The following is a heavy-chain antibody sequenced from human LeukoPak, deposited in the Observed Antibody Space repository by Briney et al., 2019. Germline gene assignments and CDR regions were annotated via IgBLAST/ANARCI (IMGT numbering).Heavy chain of an antibody. CDR1: GFTVSSNY. CDR2: IYNDGGT. V-gene: IGHV3-53*05. D-gene: IGHD3-10*01. Sequence: GGSLRLSCAASGFTVSSNYMSWVRQGPGKGLEWVALIYNDGGTHYTDSVKGRFTISRDNSKNTLYLQMNSLRAEDTAVYYCARATGPYYYGSGSYYWGQGTLVTVSS. J-gene: IGHJ4*02. CDR3: ARATGPYYYGSGSYY.